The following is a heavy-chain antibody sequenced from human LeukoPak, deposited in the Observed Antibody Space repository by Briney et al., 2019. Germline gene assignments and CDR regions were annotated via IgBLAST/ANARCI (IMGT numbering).Heavy chain of an antibody. CDR1: GFTFSSYS. V-gene: IGHV3-21*01. CDR3: AKTLLGYCSGGSCSRPFDY. J-gene: IGHJ4*02. D-gene: IGHD2-15*01. Sequence: NPGGSLRLSCAASGFTFSSYSMNCVRQAPGKGLEWVSSISSSSSYIYYADSVKGRFTISRDNAKNSLYLQMNSLRAEDTAVYYCAKTLLGYCSGGSCSRPFDYWGQGTLVTVSS. CDR2: ISSSSSYI.